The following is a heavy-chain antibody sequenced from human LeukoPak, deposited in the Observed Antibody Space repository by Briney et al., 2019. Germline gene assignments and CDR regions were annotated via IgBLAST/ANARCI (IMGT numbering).Heavy chain of an antibody. J-gene: IGHJ4*02. CDR1: GFTFSSYA. D-gene: IGHD6-13*01. Sequence: GGSLRLSCAASGFTFSSYAMSWVRQAPGKGLEWVSTISDNGGSTYYADSVKGRFTISRDNSKNTLYLQMNSLRAEDTAVYYCAKPPPDSSSWLLDYWGQGALVTVSS. CDR3: AKPPPDSSSWLLDY. CDR2: ISDNGGST. V-gene: IGHV3-23*01.